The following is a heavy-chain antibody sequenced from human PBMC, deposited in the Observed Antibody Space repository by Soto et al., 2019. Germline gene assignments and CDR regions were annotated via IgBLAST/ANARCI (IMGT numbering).Heavy chain of an antibody. V-gene: IGHV1-18*01. J-gene: IGHJ5*02. CDR1: GYIFNNYA. D-gene: IGHD6-19*01. CDR2: MNVYNGHT. CDR3: ARDLSSGWFDH. Sequence: QVQLVQSGAEVKKPGASVKVSCKASGYIFNNYAISWVRQAPGQGLEWMGWMNVYNGHTKYAQKVQGRLTMTTDTSRSTAYMELRNLRSDDTAVYYCARDLSSGWFDHWGQGTLVTVSS.